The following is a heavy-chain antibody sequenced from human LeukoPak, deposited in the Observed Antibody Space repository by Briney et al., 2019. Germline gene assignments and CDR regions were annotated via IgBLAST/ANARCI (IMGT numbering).Heavy chain of an antibody. Sequence: QPGRSLRLSCAASGFTFDDYAMHWVRQAPGKGLKWVSGISWNSGSIGYADSVKGRFTISRDNAKNSLYLQMNSLRAEDTALYYCAKDMVAGTTEAFDYWGQGTLVTVSS. V-gene: IGHV3-9*01. CDR2: ISWNSGSI. D-gene: IGHD1-7*01. J-gene: IGHJ4*02. CDR3: AKDMVAGTTEAFDY. CDR1: GFTFDDYA.